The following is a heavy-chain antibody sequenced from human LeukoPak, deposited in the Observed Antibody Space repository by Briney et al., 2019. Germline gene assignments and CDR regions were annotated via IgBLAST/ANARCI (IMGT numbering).Heavy chain of an antibody. V-gene: IGHV4-59*11. CDR1: GVSISSLY. Sequence: KASETLSLTCTGSGVSISSLYWSWIRQPPGIGLECIGYVHCSGATNYNPFLKRRVIISMDSSMNQYSLRLNSVTAADTGVYYWARSATIAVFRYGMDDWGLGTPVTVSS. D-gene: IGHD6-25*01. CDR2: VHCSGAT. J-gene: IGHJ6*02. CDR3: ARSATIAVFRYGMDD.